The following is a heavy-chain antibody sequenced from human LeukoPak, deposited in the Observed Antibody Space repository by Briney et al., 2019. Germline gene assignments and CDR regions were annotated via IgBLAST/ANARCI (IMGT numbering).Heavy chain of an antibody. CDR2: IDYSGST. CDR3: ARGHYYDNSGDY. V-gene: IGHV4-59*11. J-gene: IGHJ4*02. Sequence: SETLSLTCTVFGGSISSHYWSWIRQPPGKGLEWIGYIDYSGSTNYDPSLKSRVTISVDASKNQFSLNLSSVTAADTAVYYCARGHYYDNSGDYWGQGTLVTVSS. CDR1: GGSISSHY. D-gene: IGHD3-22*01.